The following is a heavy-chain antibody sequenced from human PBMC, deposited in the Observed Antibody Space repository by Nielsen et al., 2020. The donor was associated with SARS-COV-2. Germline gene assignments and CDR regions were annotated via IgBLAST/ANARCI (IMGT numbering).Heavy chain of an antibody. Sequence: GESLKISCAASGFTFSSYAMHWVRQAPGKGLEWVAVISYDGSNKYYADSVKGRFTISRDSSKNTLYLQMNSLRAEDTAVYYCARPGIAAAEDIWGQRTMVTVSS. CDR1: GFTFSSYA. J-gene: IGHJ3*02. V-gene: IGHV3-30-3*01. CDR2: ISYDGSNK. CDR3: ARPGIAAAEDI. D-gene: IGHD6-13*01.